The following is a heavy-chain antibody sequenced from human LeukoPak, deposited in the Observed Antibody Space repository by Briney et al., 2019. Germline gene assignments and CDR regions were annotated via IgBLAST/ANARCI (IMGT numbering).Heavy chain of an antibody. Sequence: SVKVSCKASGFTFTSSAVQWVRQARGQRLEWIGWIVVGSGNTNYAQKFQERVTITRDMSTSTAYMELSSLRSEDTAVYYCAASFRIPGYFDLWRRGTLVTVSS. CDR1: GFTFTSSA. V-gene: IGHV1-58*01. CDR2: IVVGSGNT. J-gene: IGHJ2*01. D-gene: IGHD1-14*01. CDR3: AASFRIPGYFDL.